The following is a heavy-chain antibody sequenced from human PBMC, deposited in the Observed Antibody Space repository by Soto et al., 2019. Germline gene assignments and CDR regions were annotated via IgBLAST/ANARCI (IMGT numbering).Heavy chain of an antibody. D-gene: IGHD2-8*01. Sequence: QGQLVESGGGVVQPGRSLRLSCAASAFNFSTYDMHWVRQAPGKGLEWVAFISSNGSSKYYTDSLKGRLTISRDNSKSTLFLQLANLRAEDTSTYYCAKAASCNGQSCYWYFDLWGRGTLVTVSS. CDR3: AKAASCNGQSCYWYFDL. CDR1: AFNFSTYD. CDR2: ISSNGSSK. V-gene: IGHV3-30*18. J-gene: IGHJ2*01.